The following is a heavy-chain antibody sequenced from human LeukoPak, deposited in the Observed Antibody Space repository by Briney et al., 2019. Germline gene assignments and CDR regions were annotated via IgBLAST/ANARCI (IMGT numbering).Heavy chain of an antibody. D-gene: IGHD4-17*01. J-gene: IGHJ6*03. CDR1: GFTFSSYS. Sequence: GGSLRLSCAASGFTFSSYSMNWVRQAPGKGLEWVSSISSSSSYIYYADSVKGRFTISRDNAKNSLYLQMNSLRAEDTAVYYCARAGLRRIGTYYYYYMDVWGKGTTVTVSS. V-gene: IGHV3-21*01. CDR3: ARAGLRRIGTYYYYYMDV. CDR2: ISSSSSYI.